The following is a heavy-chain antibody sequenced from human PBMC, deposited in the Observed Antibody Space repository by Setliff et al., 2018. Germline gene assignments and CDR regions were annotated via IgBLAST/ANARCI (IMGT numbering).Heavy chain of an antibody. J-gene: IGHJ5*02. Sequence: SETLSLTCSVSGGSISGYYWSWIRQPAGKGLEWIGYIFYSGSTNYNPSLKSRVTISVDTSKNQFSLKLSSVTAADTATYYCARAGPTVTFFRVLVISWWDPWGQGSLVTVSS. CDR3: ARAGPTVTFFRVLVISWWDP. V-gene: IGHV4-59*08. CDR1: GGSISGYY. CDR2: IFYSGST. D-gene: IGHD3-3*01.